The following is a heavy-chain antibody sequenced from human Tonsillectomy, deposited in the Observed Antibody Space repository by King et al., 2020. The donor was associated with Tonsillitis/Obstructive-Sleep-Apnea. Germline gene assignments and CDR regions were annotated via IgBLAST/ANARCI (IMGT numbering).Heavy chain of an antibody. CDR1: GYSFTSHW. CDR2: IYPGDSDT. Sequence: QLVQSGAEMKKPRESLKISCKGSGYSFTSHWIGWVRQMPGKGLEWMGIIYPGDSDTRYSPSCQDQVTISADKSSSPAYLQWSSLKASDTAMYYCARPPYGSGIDDAFDIWGQGTMVTVSS. D-gene: IGHD3-10*01. CDR3: ARPPYGSGIDDAFDI. J-gene: IGHJ3*02. V-gene: IGHV5-51*03.